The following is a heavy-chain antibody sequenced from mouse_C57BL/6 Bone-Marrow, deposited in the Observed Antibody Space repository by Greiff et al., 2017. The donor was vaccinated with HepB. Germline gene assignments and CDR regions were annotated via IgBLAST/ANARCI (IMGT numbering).Heavy chain of an antibody. Sequence: VQLKESGGGLVKPGGSLKLSCAASGFTFSDYGMHWVRQAPEKGLEWVAYISSGSSTIYYADTVKGRFTISRDNAKNTLFLQMTSLRSEDTAMYYGARTRYGSRNYAMDYWGQGTSVTVSS. CDR2: ISSGSSTI. CDR3: ARTRYGSRNYAMDY. V-gene: IGHV5-17*01. D-gene: IGHD1-1*01. J-gene: IGHJ4*01. CDR1: GFTFSDYG.